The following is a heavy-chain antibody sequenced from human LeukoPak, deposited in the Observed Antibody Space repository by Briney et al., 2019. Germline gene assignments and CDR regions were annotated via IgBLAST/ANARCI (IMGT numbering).Heavy chain of an antibody. Sequence: SETLSLTCTVSGGSISSYYWSWIRQPPGKGLEWIGYIYYSGSTNYNPSLKSRVTISVDTSKNQFSLKLSSVTAADTAVYYCARSRGDCSGGSCYRNYPPYYYYGMDVWGQGTTVTVSS. V-gene: IGHV4-59*01. J-gene: IGHJ6*02. CDR3: ARSRGDCSGGSCYRNYPPYYYYGMDV. D-gene: IGHD2-15*01. CDR1: GGSISSYY. CDR2: IYYSGST.